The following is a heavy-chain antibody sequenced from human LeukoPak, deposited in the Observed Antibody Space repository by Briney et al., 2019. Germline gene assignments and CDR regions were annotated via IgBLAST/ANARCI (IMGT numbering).Heavy chain of an antibody. Sequence: ASVKVSCKASGGTFSSYAISWVRQAPGQGLEWMGRIIPNSGGTKYAQKFQGRVTMTRDTSISTAYMELSRLTSDDTAVYYCARNRYSGYDPHYWGQGTLVTVSS. J-gene: IGHJ4*02. CDR3: ARNRYSGYDPHY. D-gene: IGHD5-12*01. V-gene: IGHV1-2*02. CDR2: IIPNSGGT. CDR1: GGTFSSYA.